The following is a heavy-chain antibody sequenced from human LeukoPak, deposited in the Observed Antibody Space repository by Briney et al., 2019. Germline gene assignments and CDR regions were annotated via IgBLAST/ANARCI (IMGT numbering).Heavy chain of an antibody. CDR3: ARAWYSSGWYYDY. Sequence: PSETLSLTCAVYGGSFSGYYWGWIRQPPGKGLEWIGEINHSGSTNYNPSLKSRVTISVDTSKNQFSLKLSSVTAADTAVYYCARAWYSSGWYYDYWGQGTLVTVSS. CDR1: GGSFSGYY. CDR2: INHSGST. J-gene: IGHJ4*02. V-gene: IGHV4-34*01. D-gene: IGHD6-19*01.